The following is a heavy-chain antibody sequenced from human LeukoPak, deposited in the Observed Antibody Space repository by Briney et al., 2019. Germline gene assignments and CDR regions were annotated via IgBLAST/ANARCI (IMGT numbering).Heavy chain of an antibody. J-gene: IGHJ4*02. Sequence: SETLSLTCAVYGGSFSSYYWSWIRQPPGKGLEWIGEINHSGSTNYSPSLKSRVTISVDTSKNQFSLKLSSVTAADTAVHYCARGNYDSSGESVYFDYWGQGTLVTVSS. CDR1: GGSFSSYY. V-gene: IGHV4-34*01. D-gene: IGHD3-22*01. CDR2: INHSGST. CDR3: ARGNYDSSGESVYFDY.